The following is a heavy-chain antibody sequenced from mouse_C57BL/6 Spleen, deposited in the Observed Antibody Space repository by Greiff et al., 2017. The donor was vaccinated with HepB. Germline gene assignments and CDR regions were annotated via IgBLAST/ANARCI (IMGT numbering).Heavy chain of an antibody. V-gene: IGHV1-7*01. J-gene: IGHJ2*01. CDR1: GYTFTSYW. CDR3: ATDYGSRSCLDY. D-gene: IGHD1-1*01. CDR2: INPSSGYT. Sequence: VQLQQSGAELAKPGASVKLSCKASGYTFTSYWMHWVKQRPGQGLEWIGYINPSSGYTKYNQKFKDKATLTADTSSSTAYMQLSSLTYEDSAVYYCATDYGSRSCLDYWGQGTTLTVSS.